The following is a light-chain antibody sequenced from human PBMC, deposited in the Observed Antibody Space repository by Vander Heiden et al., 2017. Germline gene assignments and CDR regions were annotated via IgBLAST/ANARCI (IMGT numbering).Light chain of an antibody. Sequence: QSALTQPAPVSGSPGPSITISCTGTSSGVGGYNNVSWCQQHPGKAPKLMIYEDSSRPSGVSNRFSGSKSGSTASLTISGRQAEDEADYYCSSYTRSSTLVFGGGTKLTVL. CDR2: EDS. CDR3: SSYTRSSTLV. J-gene: IGLJ2*01. V-gene: IGLV2-14*01. CDR1: SSGVGGYNN.